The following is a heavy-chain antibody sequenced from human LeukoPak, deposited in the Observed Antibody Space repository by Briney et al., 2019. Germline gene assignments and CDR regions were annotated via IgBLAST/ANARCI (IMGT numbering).Heavy chain of an antibody. Sequence: SETLSLTCTVSGGSISSSSYYWGWIRQPPGKGLEWIGSIYYSGSTYYNPSLKSRVTISVDTSKNQFSLKLSSVTAADTAVYYCAREPRYGDYVADWGQGTLVTVSS. CDR3: AREPRYGDYVAD. CDR2: IYYSGST. D-gene: IGHD4-17*01. V-gene: IGHV4-39*07. CDR1: GGSISSSSYY. J-gene: IGHJ4*02.